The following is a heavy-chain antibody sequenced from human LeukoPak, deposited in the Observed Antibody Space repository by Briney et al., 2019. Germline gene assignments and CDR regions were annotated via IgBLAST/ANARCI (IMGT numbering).Heavy chain of an antibody. D-gene: IGHD3-10*01. CDR2: VSWNGAYT. Sequence: PGGSLRLSCAASRFPFDDYGMSWVRLAPGKGLECVSGVSWNGAYTEHADPVRGRFTISRDNAKKSLYLQMNSLRVDDTALYYCARRKGPYGSGTYYDSWGQGTLVSVSS. J-gene: IGHJ4*02. CDR1: RFPFDDYG. CDR3: ARRKGPYGSGTYYDS. V-gene: IGHV3-20*04.